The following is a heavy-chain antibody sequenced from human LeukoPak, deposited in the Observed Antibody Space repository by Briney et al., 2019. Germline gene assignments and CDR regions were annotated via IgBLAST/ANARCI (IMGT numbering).Heavy chain of an antibody. V-gene: IGHV3-66*01. Sequence: PGGSLRLSCAASGFTVSSNYMSWVRRAPGKGLEWVSVIYSGGSTYYADSVKGRFTISRDNSKNTLYLQMNSLRAEDTAVYYCARGFFCSSTSCSRAFDYWGQGTLVTVSS. J-gene: IGHJ4*02. CDR2: IYSGGST. CDR3: ARGFFCSSTSCSRAFDY. CDR1: GFTVSSNY. D-gene: IGHD2-2*01.